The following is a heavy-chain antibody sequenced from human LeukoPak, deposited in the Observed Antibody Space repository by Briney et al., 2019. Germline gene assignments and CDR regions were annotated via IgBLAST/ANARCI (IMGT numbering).Heavy chain of an antibody. CDR2: IYYSGST. CDR1: GVSISSSSYY. D-gene: IGHD3-22*01. Sequence: SETLSLTCTVSGVSISSSSYYWGWIRQPPGKGLEWIGSIYYSGSTYYNPSLKSRVTISVDTSKNQFSLKLSSVTAADTAVYYCARGEHDSSGYTGVPNYYYYYMDVWGKGTTVTVSS. J-gene: IGHJ6*03. CDR3: ARGEHDSSGYTGVPNYYYYYMDV. V-gene: IGHV4-39*07.